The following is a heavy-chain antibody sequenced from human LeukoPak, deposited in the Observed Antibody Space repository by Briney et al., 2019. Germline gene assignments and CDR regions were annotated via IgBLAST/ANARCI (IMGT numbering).Heavy chain of an antibody. D-gene: IGHD1-26*01. CDR2: IIPIFGTA. CDR1: GGTFSSYA. V-gene: IGHV1-69*05. Sequence: SVKVSCKASGGTFSSYAISWVRQAPGQGLEWMGRIIPIFGTANYAQKFQGRVTITTDESTSTAYMELSSLRSEDTVVYYCAKDLRLIGHTVGGAESGYFDYWGQGTLVTVSS. CDR3: AKDLRLIGHTVGGAESGYFDY. J-gene: IGHJ4*02.